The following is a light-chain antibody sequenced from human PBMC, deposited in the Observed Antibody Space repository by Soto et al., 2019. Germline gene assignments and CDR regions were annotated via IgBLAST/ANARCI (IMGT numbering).Light chain of an antibody. CDR1: QSVLYSSTNKNY. J-gene: IGKJ1*01. V-gene: IGKV4-1*01. CDR3: QQYYSTPT. Sequence: DIVMTQSPDSLAVSLGERATINCKSSQSVLYSSTNKNYLAWYQQKPGQPPKLLIYWASTRESGVPDRFSGSGSGTDFTLNITSLQAEDVAVYYCQQYYSTPTFGQGTKVEI. CDR2: WAS.